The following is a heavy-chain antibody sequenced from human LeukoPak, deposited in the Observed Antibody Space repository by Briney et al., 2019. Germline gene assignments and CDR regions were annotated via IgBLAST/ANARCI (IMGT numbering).Heavy chain of an antibody. CDR3: ARAMPDCSSTSCYSV. CDR1: GGSFSGYY. Sequence: SETLSLTCAVYGGSFSGYYWSWIRQPPGKGLEWIGEINHSGSTNYNPSLKSRVTISVDTSKNQFSLKLSPVTAADTAVYYCARAMPDCSSTSCYSVWGQGTLVTVSS. D-gene: IGHD2-2*01. V-gene: IGHV4-34*01. CDR2: INHSGST. J-gene: IGHJ4*02.